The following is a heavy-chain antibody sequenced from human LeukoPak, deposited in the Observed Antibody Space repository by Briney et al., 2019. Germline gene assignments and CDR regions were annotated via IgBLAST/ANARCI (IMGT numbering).Heavy chain of an antibody. CDR3: ARDPESYKGFAFDI. J-gene: IGHJ3*02. Sequence: PGGSLRLSCAASGFTFSKYSMNWVRQAPGKGLEWVAVISYDGSNKYYADSVKGRFTISRDNSKNTLYLQMNSLRAEDTAVYYCARDPESYKGFAFDIWGQGTMVTVSS. D-gene: IGHD5-24*01. CDR2: ISYDGSNK. CDR1: GFTFSKYS. V-gene: IGHV3-30*03.